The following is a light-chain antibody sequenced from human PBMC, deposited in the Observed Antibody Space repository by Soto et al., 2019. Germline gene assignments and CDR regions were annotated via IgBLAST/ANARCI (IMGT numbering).Light chain of an antibody. CDR3: QQYNCYCT. CDR1: LSIRGR. J-gene: IGKJ1*01. Sequence: DIQMTQSPSTLSASVGDRVTITCRASLSIRGRLAWYQQKPGKAPKLLIYQASNLESGVPSRFSGSGYGTEFTLTISSLQPDDFATYYCQQYNCYCTFGRGTKVDIK. CDR2: QAS. V-gene: IGKV1-5*03.